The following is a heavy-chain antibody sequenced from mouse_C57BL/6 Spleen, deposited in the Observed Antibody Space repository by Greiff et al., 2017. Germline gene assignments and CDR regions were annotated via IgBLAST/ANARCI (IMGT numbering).Heavy chain of an antibody. CDR3: ARRPYGSSYFDY. Sequence: QVQLQQPGAELVKPGASVKMSCKASGYTFTSYWITWVKQRPGQGLEWIGDIYPGSGSTNYNEKFKSKATLTVDTSSSTAYMQLSSLTSEDSAVCYCARRPYGSSYFDYWGQGTTLTVSS. CDR2: IYPGSGST. V-gene: IGHV1-55*01. CDR1: GYTFTSYW. J-gene: IGHJ2*01. D-gene: IGHD1-1*01.